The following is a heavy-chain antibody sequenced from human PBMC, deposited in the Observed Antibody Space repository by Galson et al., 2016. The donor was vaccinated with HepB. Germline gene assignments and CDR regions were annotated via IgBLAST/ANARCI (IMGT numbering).Heavy chain of an antibody. V-gene: IGHV4-59*08. Sequence: SETLSLTCTVSGGSIIPYSWTWIRQSPGKGLEWIGYIYHSGSTKYNSSLKSRVTISVDTSKNQFSLNLNSVTAAETAVYYCARSGGRDWYFDLWGRGTLVPVYS. J-gene: IGHJ2*01. CDR2: IYHSGST. CDR3: ARSGGRDWYFDL. CDR1: GGSIIPYS. D-gene: IGHD2-15*01.